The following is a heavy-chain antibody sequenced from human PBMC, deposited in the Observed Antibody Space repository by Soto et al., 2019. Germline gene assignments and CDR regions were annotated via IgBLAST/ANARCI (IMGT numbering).Heavy chain of an antibody. CDR2: IRSKANSYAT. V-gene: IGHV3-73*01. Sequence: EVQLVESGGGLVQPGGSLKLSCAASGFTFSGSAMHWVRQASGKGLEWVGRIRSKANSYATAYAASVKGRFTISRDDSKNTAYLQMNSLKTEDTAVYCCTRHDSNYDFWSGSPPRYGMDVW. J-gene: IGHJ6*01. CDR1: GFTFSGSA. D-gene: IGHD3-3*01. CDR3: TRHDSNYDFWSGSPPRYGMDV.